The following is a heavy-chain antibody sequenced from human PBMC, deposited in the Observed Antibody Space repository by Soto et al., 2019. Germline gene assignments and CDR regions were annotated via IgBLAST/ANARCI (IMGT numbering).Heavy chain of an antibody. Sequence: GGSLRLSCAASGFTFSSYAMSWVRQAPGKGLEWVSAISGSGGSTYYADSVKGRFTISRDNSKNTLYLQMNSLRAEDTAVYYCAKAPSPIVVVVAATSSLFDYWGQGTLVTVSS. CDR1: GFTFSSYA. CDR2: ISGSGGST. J-gene: IGHJ4*02. V-gene: IGHV3-23*01. CDR3: AKAPSPIVVVVAATSSLFDY. D-gene: IGHD2-15*01.